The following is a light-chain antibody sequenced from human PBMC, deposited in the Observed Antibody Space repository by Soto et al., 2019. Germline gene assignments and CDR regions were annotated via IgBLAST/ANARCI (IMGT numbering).Light chain of an antibody. V-gene: IGKV1-39*01. CDR2: AAS. J-gene: IGKJ1*01. Sequence: DIQMTQSPSSLSASVGDRVTITCRASQSISNYLNWYQQKPGKAPNLLIYAASSLHSGVPSRFSGSGSGTDFTLTISSLQPEDFATYFCQQSYITPGTFDQGTKVEIK. CDR1: QSISNY. CDR3: QQSYITPGT.